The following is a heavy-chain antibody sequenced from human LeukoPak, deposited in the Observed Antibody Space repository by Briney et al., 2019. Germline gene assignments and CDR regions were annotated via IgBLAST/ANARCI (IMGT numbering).Heavy chain of an antibody. D-gene: IGHD2/OR15-2a*01. CDR3: ARIYDGGH. CDR2: ISSGGSTI. CDR1: GFTFSTYE. V-gene: IGHV3-48*03. J-gene: IGHJ4*02. Sequence: GGSLRLSCAASGFTFSTYEMNWVRQAPGKGLEWASYISSGGSTIYYADSVKGRFTISRDNAKNSLYLQMNSLRAGDTAVYYCARIYDGGHWGQGTLVTVSS.